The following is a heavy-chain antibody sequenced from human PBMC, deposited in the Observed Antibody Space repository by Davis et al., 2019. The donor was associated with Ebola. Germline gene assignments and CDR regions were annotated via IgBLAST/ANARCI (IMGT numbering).Heavy chain of an antibody. CDR1: GGTFSSYA. J-gene: IGHJ6*04. D-gene: IGHD2-15*01. CDR2: IIPIFGTA. Sequence: AASVKVSCKASGGTFSSYAISWVRQAPGQGLEWMGGIIPIFGTANYALKFQGRVTITADESTSTAYMELSSLRSEDTAVYYCAREIVVVEAATGYYYYGMDVWGKGTTVTVSS. CDR3: AREIVVVEAATGYYYYGMDV. V-gene: IGHV1-69*13.